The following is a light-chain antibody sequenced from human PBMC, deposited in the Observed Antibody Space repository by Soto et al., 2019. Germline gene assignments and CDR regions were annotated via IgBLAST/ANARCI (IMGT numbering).Light chain of an antibody. J-gene: IGKJ1*01. CDR2: DAS. Sequence: DVQMTQTPSTLSGSVGDRITITCRASQTISSWLAWYQQKPGKAPKLLIYDASGLESGVPSRFSGSGSGTEFTPTISSLQPDDFATYYCQQYNSYSWTFGQGANVDIK. V-gene: IGKV1-5*01. CDR1: QTISSW. CDR3: QQYNSYSWT.